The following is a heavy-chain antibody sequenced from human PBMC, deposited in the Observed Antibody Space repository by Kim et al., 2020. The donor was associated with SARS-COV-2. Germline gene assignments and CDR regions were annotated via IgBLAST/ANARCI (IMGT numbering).Heavy chain of an antibody. V-gene: IGHV4-34*01. D-gene: IGHD3-9*01. CDR1: GGSFSGYY. Sequence: SETLSLTCAVYGGSFSGYYWSWIRQPPGKGLEWIGEINHSGSTNYNPSLKSRVTISVDTSKNQFSLKLSSVTAADTAVYYCASPNYDILTGGYYFDYWGQGTLVTVSS. J-gene: IGHJ4*02. CDR3: ASPNYDILTGGYYFDY. CDR2: INHSGST.